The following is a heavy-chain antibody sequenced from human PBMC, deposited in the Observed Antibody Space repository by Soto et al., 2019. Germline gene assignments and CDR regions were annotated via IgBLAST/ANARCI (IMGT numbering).Heavy chain of an antibody. CDR1: GCTFSSYA. Sequence: GASVKVSCKASGCTFSSYAISWVRQAPGQGLEWMGGIIPIFGTANYAQKFQGRVTITTDESTSTAYMELSSLRSEDTAVYYCASPINYDILTVKIKPFDYWGQGTLVTVSS. CDR2: IIPIFGTA. D-gene: IGHD3-9*01. V-gene: IGHV1-69*05. J-gene: IGHJ4*02. CDR3: ASPINYDILTVKIKPFDY.